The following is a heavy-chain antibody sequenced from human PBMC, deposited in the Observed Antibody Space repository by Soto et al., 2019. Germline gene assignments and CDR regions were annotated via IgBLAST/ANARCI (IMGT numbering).Heavy chain of an antibody. CDR1: GGSISSYY. J-gene: IGHJ2*01. Sequence: SETLSLTCTVSGGSISSYYWSWIRQPPGKGLEWIGYIYYSGSTNYSPSLKSRVTISVDTSKNQFSLKLSSVTAADTAVYYCARLTTVTNNWYFDLWGRGTLVTVSS. CDR2: IYYSGST. CDR3: ARLTTVTNNWYFDL. D-gene: IGHD4-17*01. V-gene: IGHV4-59*08.